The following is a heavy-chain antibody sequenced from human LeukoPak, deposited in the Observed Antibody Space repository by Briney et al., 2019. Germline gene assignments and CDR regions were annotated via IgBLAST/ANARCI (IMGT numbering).Heavy chain of an antibody. Sequence: GASVKVSCKASGYTFTNYGISWVRQAPGQGLEWMGRISGYNGNTNYAQKLQDRVTMTTDTSTSTAYMELRSLTSDDTAVYYCARDGYYYTGTGYHICWGQGTLVTVSS. V-gene: IGHV1-18*01. CDR1: GYTFTNYG. CDR2: ISGYNGNT. D-gene: IGHD3-22*01. J-gene: IGHJ4*02. CDR3: ARDGYYYTGTGYHIC.